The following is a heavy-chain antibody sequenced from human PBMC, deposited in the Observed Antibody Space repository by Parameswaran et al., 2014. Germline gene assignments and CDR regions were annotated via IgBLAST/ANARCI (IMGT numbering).Heavy chain of an antibody. CDR3: ARCHYDYVFQVSARNYYGMDV. J-gene: IGHJ6*02. D-gene: IGHD3-16*01. Sequence: WVRQAPGQGLEWMGGIIPIFGTANYAQKFQGRVTITADESTSTAYMELSSLRSEDTAVYYCARCHYDYVFQVSARNYYGMDVWGQGTTVTVSS. CDR2: IIPIFGTA. V-gene: IGHV1-69*01.